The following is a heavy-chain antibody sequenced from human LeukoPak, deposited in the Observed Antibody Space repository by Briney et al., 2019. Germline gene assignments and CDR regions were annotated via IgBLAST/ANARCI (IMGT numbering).Heavy chain of an antibody. CDR3: ARSLPYGTTWYGRSDF. D-gene: IGHD6-13*01. CDR1: GFTFSSYW. CDR2: INHNGNVN. V-gene: IGHV3-7*03. J-gene: IGHJ4*02. Sequence: GGSLRLSCAASGFTFSSYWMNWARQAPGKGLEWVASINHNGNVNYYVDSVKGRFTISRDNAKNSLYLQMNNLRAEDTAIYYCARSLPYGTTWYGRSDFWGQGTLVTVSS.